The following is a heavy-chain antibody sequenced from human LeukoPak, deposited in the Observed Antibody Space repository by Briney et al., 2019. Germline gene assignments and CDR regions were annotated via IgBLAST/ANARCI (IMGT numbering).Heavy chain of an antibody. Sequence: GGSLTLSCAASGFIFSSYATHWVRQAPGKGLEWVAVVSYDGSNKNYADSVRGRFTISRDNSKNTLYLQMNSLRVEDTAVYYCARDRDSSGYYMISGFDPWGQGTLVTVSS. V-gene: IGHV3-30-3*01. CDR1: GFIFSSYA. CDR3: ARDRDSSGYYMISGFDP. J-gene: IGHJ5*02. CDR2: VSYDGSNK. D-gene: IGHD3-3*01.